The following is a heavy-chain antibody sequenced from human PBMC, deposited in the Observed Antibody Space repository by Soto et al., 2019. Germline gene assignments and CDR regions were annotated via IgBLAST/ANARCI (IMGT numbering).Heavy chain of an antibody. V-gene: IGHV1-69*12. D-gene: IGHD3-3*02. Sequence: QVQLVQSGAEVKKPGSSVTVSCKASGGTFGNSAISWVRQAPGQGLEWMGGIIPIFSTPDYAQKFQGRVTITADESTTTAYMELTSLKSEDTASYYCARDKDRQLLGGNYYYGIDVWGQGTTVTVSS. CDR2: IIPIFSTP. CDR3: ARDKDRQLLGGNYYYGIDV. J-gene: IGHJ6*02. CDR1: GGTFGNSA.